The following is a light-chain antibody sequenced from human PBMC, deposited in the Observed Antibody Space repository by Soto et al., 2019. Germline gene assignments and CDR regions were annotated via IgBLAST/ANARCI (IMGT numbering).Light chain of an antibody. CDR2: GAS. J-gene: IGKJ5*01. Sequence: EIVFTQSPGTLSLSPGERATLSCRASQSVSSSYLAWYQQKPGQPPRLLIYGASSRATGIPDRFSGSGSGTDFTLTISRLEPEDFAVFYCQHYDSLPITLGQGTRLEIK. V-gene: IGKV3-20*01. CDR1: QSVSSSY. CDR3: QHYDSLPIT.